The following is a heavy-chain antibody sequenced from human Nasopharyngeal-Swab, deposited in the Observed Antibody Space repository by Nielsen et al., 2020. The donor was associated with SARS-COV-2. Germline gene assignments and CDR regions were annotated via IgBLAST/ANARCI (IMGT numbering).Heavy chain of an antibody. CDR3: ARDQRDYGDYKSYYYYYGMDV. CDR1: GFTFSDYY. V-gene: IGHV3-11*04. J-gene: IGHJ6*02. D-gene: IGHD4-17*01. CDR2: ISSSGSTI. Sequence: GESLKISCAASGFTFSDYYMSWIRPAPGKGLEWVSYISSSGSTIYYADSVKGRFTISRDNAKNSLYLQMNSLRAEDTAVYYCARDQRDYGDYKSYYYYYGMDVWGQGTTVTVSS.